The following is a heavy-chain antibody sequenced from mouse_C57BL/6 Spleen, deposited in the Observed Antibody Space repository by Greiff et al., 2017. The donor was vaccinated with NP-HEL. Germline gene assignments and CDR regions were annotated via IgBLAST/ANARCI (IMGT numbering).Heavy chain of an antibody. V-gene: IGHV1-54*01. CDR3: ARGGDYGSSFDY. Sequence: QVQLKQSGAELVRPGTSVKVSCKASGYAFTNYLIEWVKQRPGQGLEWIGVINPGSGGTNYNEKFKGKATLTADKSSSTAYMQLSSLTSEDSAVYFCARGGDYGSSFDYWGQGTTLTVSS. D-gene: IGHD1-1*01. J-gene: IGHJ2*01. CDR2: INPGSGGT. CDR1: GYAFTNYL.